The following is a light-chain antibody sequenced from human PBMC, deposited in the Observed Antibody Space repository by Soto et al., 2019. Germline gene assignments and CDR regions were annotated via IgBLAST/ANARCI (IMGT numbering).Light chain of an antibody. CDR1: SSDVGGYNY. CDR2: DVS. CDR3: CSYAGSYTF. V-gene: IGLV2-11*01. J-gene: IGLJ1*01. Sequence: QSALTQPRSVSGSPGQSVTISCTGTSSDVGGYNYVSWYQQHPGKAPKLMIYDVSKRPSGVPDRFSGSKSGNTASLTISGLQAEDEADYYCCSYAGSYTFFGTGTKATVL.